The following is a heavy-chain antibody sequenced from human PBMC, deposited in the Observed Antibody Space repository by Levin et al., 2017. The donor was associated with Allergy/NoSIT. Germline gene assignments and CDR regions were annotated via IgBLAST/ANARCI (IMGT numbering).Heavy chain of an antibody. V-gene: IGHV3-33*01. CDR3: ARGSGIGAAGKLAF. CDR2: IWYDGSNK. CDR1: GFTFSRHA. D-gene: IGHD6-13*01. Sequence: GGSLRLSCAASGFTFSRHAMHWVRQAPGKGLEWVALIWYDGSNKYYGDSVKGRFTISRDNSKNTLYLKMNSLRAEDTSVYYFARGSGIGAAGKLAFWGQGNLVTVSS. J-gene: IGHJ4*02.